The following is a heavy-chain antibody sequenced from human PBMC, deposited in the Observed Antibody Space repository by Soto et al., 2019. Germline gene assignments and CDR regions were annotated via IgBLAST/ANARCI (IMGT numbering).Heavy chain of an antibody. CDR2: INHSGNT. CDR3: ARSELGARRPCDGTGGSSTVTKNGMDG. Sequence: SETLSLTCAVDGGSVSGYYWTWIRQPPGKGLEWIGEINHSGNTNYNPSLESRVTMSVDTSKNHFSLKVTSVSAADTGVYYCARSELGARRPCDGTGGSSTVTKNGMDGWGQGTTVTVSS. J-gene: IGHJ6*02. D-gene: IGHD4-4*01. CDR1: GGSVSGYY. V-gene: IGHV4-34*01.